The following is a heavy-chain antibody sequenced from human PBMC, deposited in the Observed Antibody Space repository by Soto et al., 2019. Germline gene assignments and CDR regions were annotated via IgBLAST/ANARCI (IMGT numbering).Heavy chain of an antibody. J-gene: IGHJ4*02. Sequence: EVQLVESGGGLVQPGRSLRLSCAASGFTFDDYAMHWVRQAPGKGLEWVSGISWNSGSIGYADSVKGRFTISRDNAKNSLYLQMNSLRAEDTALYYCAKGAWDSSGRYFAYWGQGTLVTVSS. CDR2: ISWNSGSI. D-gene: IGHD3-22*01. CDR3: AKGAWDSSGRYFAY. CDR1: GFTFDDYA. V-gene: IGHV3-9*01.